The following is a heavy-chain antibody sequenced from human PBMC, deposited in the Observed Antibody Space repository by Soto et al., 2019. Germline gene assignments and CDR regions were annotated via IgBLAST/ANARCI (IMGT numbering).Heavy chain of an antibody. Sequence: GSLWLPCEAAGLTFSRYAMTWVGQAPGKGLEWVSTISASGGSTYYTDSVKGRFTISRDNSKNKLSLQMNSLRAEDTAIYYCARDPSTGSADYWGQGTLVTVSS. D-gene: IGHD3-9*01. CDR2: ISASGGST. J-gene: IGHJ4*02. CDR1: GLTFSRYA. V-gene: IGHV3-23*01. CDR3: ARDPSTGSADY.